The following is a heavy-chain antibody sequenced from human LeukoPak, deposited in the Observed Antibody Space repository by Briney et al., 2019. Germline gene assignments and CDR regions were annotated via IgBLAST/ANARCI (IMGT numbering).Heavy chain of an antibody. CDR2: IIPIPGIA. CDR1: GGTFSSYT. J-gene: IGHJ5*02. CDR3: ARGEQLRSFDP. V-gene: IGHV1-69*02. Sequence: SVKVSCKASGGTFSSYTISWVRQATGQGLEWMGRIIPIPGIANYAQKFQGRVTITADKSTSTAYMELSSLRSEDTAVYYCARGEQLRSFDPWGQGTLVTVSS. D-gene: IGHD6-6*01.